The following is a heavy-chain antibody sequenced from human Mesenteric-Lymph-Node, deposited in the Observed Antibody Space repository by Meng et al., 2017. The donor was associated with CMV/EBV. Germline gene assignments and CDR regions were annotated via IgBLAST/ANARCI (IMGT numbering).Heavy chain of an antibody. V-gene: IGHV3-30*02. CDR3: AKDRGVPYYDSLTGYSYFDY. D-gene: IGHD3-9*01. J-gene: IGHJ4*02. CDR1: GIAISTFSTYG. CDR2: MHFDENNK. Sequence: GESLKISCAASGIAISTFSTYGMHWVRQAPGKGLEWVAFMHFDENNKYYVDSVKGRFTISRDNSKNTLYLQMNSLTTEDTAVYYCAKDRGVPYYDSLTGYSYFDYWGQGTLVTVSS.